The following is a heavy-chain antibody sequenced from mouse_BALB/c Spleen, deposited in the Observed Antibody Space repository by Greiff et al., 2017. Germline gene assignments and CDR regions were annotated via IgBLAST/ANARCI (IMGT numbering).Heavy chain of an antibody. CDR2: IRNKANGYTT. CDR1: GFTFTDYY. CDR3: ARDYYAMDY. Sequence: VQLKESGGGLVQPGGSLRLSCATSGFTFTDYYMSWVRQPPGKALEWLGFIRNKANGYTTEYSASVKGRFTISRDNSQSILYLQMNTLRAEDGATYYCARDYYAMDYWGQGTSVTVSS. V-gene: IGHV7-3*02. J-gene: IGHJ4*01.